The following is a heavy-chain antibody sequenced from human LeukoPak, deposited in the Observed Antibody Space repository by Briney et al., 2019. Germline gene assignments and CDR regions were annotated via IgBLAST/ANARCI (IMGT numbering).Heavy chain of an antibody. V-gene: IGHV4-59*01. J-gene: IGHJ3*02. CDR2: IYYSGST. Sequence: SETLSLXCTVSGGSISSYYWSWIRQPPGKGLEWTGYIYYSGSTNYNPSLKSRVTISVDTSKNQFSLKLKSVTAADTAVYYCARVIAVAGAFNAFDIWGQGTVVTVSS. D-gene: IGHD6-19*01. CDR3: ARVIAVAGAFNAFDI. CDR1: GGSISSYY.